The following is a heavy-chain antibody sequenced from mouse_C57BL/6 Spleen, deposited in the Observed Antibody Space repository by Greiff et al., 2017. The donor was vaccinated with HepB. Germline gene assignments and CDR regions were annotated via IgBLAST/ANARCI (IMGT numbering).Heavy chain of an antibody. CDR3: ARGELGHWYFDV. Sequence: LVESGAELVKPGASVKLSCKASGYTFTSYWMHWVKQRPGQGLEWIGMIHPNSGSTNYNEKFKSKATLTVDKSSSTAYMQLSSLTSEDSAVYYCARGELGHWYFDVWGTGTTVTVSS. CDR1: GYTFTSYW. CDR2: IHPNSGST. D-gene: IGHD4-1*01. V-gene: IGHV1-64*01. J-gene: IGHJ1*03.